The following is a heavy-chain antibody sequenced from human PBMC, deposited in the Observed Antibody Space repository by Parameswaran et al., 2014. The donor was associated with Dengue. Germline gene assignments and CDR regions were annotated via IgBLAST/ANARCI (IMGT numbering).Heavy chain of an antibody. Sequence: AISSARWIRQPPGKGLEWIGYIYYSGSTNYNPSLKSRVTISVDTSKNQFSLKLSSVTAADTAVYYCARVLVTTLVNWGQGTLVTVSS. J-gene: IGHJ4*02. D-gene: IGHD4-23*01. CDR2: IYYSGST. CDR1: AISSA. CDR3: ARVLVTTLVN. V-gene: IGHV4-59*01.